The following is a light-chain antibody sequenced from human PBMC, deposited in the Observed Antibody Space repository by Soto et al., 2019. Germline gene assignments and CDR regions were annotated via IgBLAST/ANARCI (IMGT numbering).Light chain of an antibody. J-gene: IGKJ1*01. CDR3: QQYNNWPQT. CDR2: GAS. V-gene: IGKV3-15*01. Sequence: EIVMTQSPATLSVSPGERATLSCRASQSISSNLVWYQQKPGQAPRLLIYGASTRATGISARFSGSGSGTEFTLTISSLQSEDFAVYYCQQYNNWPQTFGKGTKVEIK. CDR1: QSISSN.